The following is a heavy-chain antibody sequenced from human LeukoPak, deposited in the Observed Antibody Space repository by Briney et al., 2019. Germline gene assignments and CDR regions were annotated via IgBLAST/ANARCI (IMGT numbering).Heavy chain of an antibody. CDR3: ARLGVTIFGVADSPDY. CDR2: IYPGDSDT. J-gene: IGHJ4*02. D-gene: IGHD3-3*01. Sequence: GESLKISCKGSGYSFTSYWIGWLRQMPGKGLEWMGIIYPGDSDTRYSPSSQGQVTISADKSISTAYLQWSSLKASDTAMYYCARLGVTIFGVADSPDYWGQGTLVTVSS. CDR1: GYSFTSYW. V-gene: IGHV5-51*01.